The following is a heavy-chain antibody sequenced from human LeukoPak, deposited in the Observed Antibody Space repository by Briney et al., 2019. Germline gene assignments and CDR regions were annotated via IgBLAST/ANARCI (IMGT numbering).Heavy chain of an antibody. J-gene: IGHJ4*02. CDR2: ISDRGDST. Sequence: GGSLRLSCAASGFTFSSYAMTWVRQAPGKGLEWVSSISDRGDSTYYADSVKGRLTISRANAENTLYLHLNSLRAEDTAVYYCAKEGAIATPLASTGNDYWGQGTLVTVSA. V-gene: IGHV3-23*01. D-gene: IGHD3-3*02. CDR3: AKEGAIATPLASTGNDY. CDR1: GFTFSSYA.